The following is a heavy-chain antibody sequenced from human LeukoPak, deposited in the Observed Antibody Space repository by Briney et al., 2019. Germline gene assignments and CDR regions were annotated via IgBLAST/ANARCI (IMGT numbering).Heavy chain of an antibody. CDR1: GYTFTGYY. CDR3: ASSSGPFDFDY. CDR2: INPNSDGT. Sequence: GASVKVSCKASGYTFTGYYMHWVRQAPGQGLEWMGWINPNSDGTNYAQKFQGRVTMTRDTSISTAYMELSRLRSDDTAVYYCASSSGPFDFDYWGQGTLVTVSS. V-gene: IGHV1-2*02. J-gene: IGHJ4*02. D-gene: IGHD6-19*01.